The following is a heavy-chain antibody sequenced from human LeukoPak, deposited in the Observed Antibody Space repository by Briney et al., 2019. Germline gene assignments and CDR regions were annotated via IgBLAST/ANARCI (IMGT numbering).Heavy chain of an antibody. CDR2: ISAYNGNT. Sequence: ASVKVSCKASGYTFTSYDINWVRQAPGQGLEWMGWISAYNGNTNYAQKLQGRVTMTTDTSTSTAYMELRSLRSDDTAVYYCARVVIVSGYDFNGWAPYYYYYGMDVWGQGTTVTVSS. CDR1: GYTFTSYD. V-gene: IGHV1-18*01. J-gene: IGHJ6*02. CDR3: ARVVIVSGYDFNGWAPYYYYYGMDV. D-gene: IGHD5-12*01.